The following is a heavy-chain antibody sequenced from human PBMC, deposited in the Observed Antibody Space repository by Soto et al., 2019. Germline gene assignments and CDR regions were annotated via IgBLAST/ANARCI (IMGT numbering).Heavy chain of an antibody. D-gene: IGHD1-1*01. CDR2: IKSRGSGGTT. V-gene: IGHV3-15*07. CDR3: AKQRGPSGSSYSGLEV. Sequence: QLVESGGGLVTPGKSVTLSCVGSGFDFTAAWMHWVRQAPGTGLEWVGRIKSRGSGGTTDYSAPATGRFTISRDDSKDTVYLQMSSLKTEDTAVYFCAKQRGPSGSSYSGLEVWGQGSTVTVTS. J-gene: IGHJ6*01. CDR1: GFDFTAAW.